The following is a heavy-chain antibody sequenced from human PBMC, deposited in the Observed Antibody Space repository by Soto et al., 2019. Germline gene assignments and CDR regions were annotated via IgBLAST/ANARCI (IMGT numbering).Heavy chain of an antibody. CDR1: GYSFTSYW. Sequence: GESLKISCKGSGYSFTSYWISWVRQMPGKGLEWMGRIDPSDSYTNYSPSFQGHVTISADKSISTAYLQWSSLKASDTTMYYCARRGGYGDYYYYGMDVWGQGTTVTVSS. D-gene: IGHD4-17*01. CDR2: IDPSDSYT. V-gene: IGHV5-10-1*01. CDR3: ARRGGYGDYYYYGMDV. J-gene: IGHJ6*02.